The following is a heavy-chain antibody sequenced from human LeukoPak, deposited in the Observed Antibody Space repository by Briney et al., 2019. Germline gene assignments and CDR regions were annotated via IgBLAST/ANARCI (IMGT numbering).Heavy chain of an antibody. CDR3: ARVTGYSDPSTRFGLDY. D-gene: IGHD3-10*01. V-gene: IGHV4-34*01. Sequence: SETLSLTCAVYSESFSDYYWTWIRQPPGRGLEWIGEINHSGSTSYNPSLTSRVTISIDTSKKQISMKLTSVTAADTAVYYCARVTGYSDPSTRFGLDYWGQGTLVTVSS. CDR1: SESFSDYY. CDR2: INHSGST. J-gene: IGHJ4*02.